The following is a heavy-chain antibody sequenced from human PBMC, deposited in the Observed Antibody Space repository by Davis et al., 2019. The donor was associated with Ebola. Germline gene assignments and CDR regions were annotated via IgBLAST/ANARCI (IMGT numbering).Heavy chain of an antibody. V-gene: IGHV1-18*01. D-gene: IGHD4-11*01. CDR1: GYTCTSYG. CDR3: ATGTVTTPYYNYYMDV. J-gene: IGHJ6*03. CDR2: ISAYNGDT. Sequence: ASVKVSCKASGYTCTSYGTSWVRQAPGQGLEWMGWISAYNGDTNYAQKLQGRVTMTTDTSTSTAYMELRSLRSDDTAVYYCATGTVTTPYYNYYMDVWGQGTTVTVSS.